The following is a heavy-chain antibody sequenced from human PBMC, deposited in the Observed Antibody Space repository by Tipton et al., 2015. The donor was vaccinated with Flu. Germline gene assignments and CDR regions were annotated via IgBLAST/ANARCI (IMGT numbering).Heavy chain of an antibody. D-gene: IGHD3-10*01. Sequence: LRLSCTVSGGSISSYFWSWIRQPAGKGLEWTGRTHASGSTNYNPSLKSRVTMSIDTSKNQFSLRLSPVTAADTAVYYCASSGFGKGDFWGQGTLVTVSS. J-gene: IGHJ4*02. CDR3: ASSGFGKGDF. CDR1: GGSISSYF. V-gene: IGHV4-4*07. CDR2: THASGST.